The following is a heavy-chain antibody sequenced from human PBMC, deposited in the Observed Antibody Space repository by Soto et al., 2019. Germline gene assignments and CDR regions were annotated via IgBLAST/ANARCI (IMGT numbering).Heavy chain of an antibody. D-gene: IGHD3-10*01. CDR2: IWYDGSNK. J-gene: IGHJ6*03. CDR3: ARFGFGESRPHYYYYYMDV. CDR1: GFTFSSYG. Sequence: GGSLRLSCAASGFTFSSYGMHWVRQAPGKGLEWVAVIWYDGSNKYYADSVKGRFTISRDNSKNTLYLQMNSLRAEDTAVYYCARFGFGESRPHYYYYYMDVWGKGTTVTVSS. V-gene: IGHV3-33*01.